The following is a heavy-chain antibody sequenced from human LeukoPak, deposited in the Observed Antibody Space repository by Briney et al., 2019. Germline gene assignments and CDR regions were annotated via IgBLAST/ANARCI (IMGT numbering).Heavy chain of an antibody. V-gene: IGHV3-53*01. J-gene: IGHJ4*02. Sequence: GGSLRLSCAASGFTVRSNYMSWVRQAPGKGLEWVSVIYSGDGTYYADSVKGRFTISRDNSKNTLYLQMNSLRVEDTAVYYSARDERGPAYWGQGTLVTVSS. CDR3: ARDERGPAY. CDR1: GFTVRSNY. D-gene: IGHD3-10*01. CDR2: IYSGDGT.